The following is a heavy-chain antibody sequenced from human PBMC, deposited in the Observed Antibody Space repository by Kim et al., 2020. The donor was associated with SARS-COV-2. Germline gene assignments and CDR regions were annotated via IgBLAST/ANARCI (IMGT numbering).Heavy chain of an antibody. D-gene: IGHD1-1*01. CDR1: GGSISSSNY. CDR2: IFHSGTT. V-gene: IGHV4-4*01. CDR3: ARVPFTTTKIFYYYGMDV. J-gene: IGHJ6*02. Sequence: ETLSLTCAVSGGSISSSNYWSWVRQPPGQGLEWIGEIFHSGTTNYNPSLKSRVTISVDKSKDQISLKLKSVTAADTAVYFCARVPFTTTKIFYYYGMDVWGQGTTVTVSS.